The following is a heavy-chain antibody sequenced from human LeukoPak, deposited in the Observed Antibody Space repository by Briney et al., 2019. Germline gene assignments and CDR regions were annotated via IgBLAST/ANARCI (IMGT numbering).Heavy chain of an antibody. CDR2: ISAYNGYT. D-gene: IGHD3-10*01. V-gene: IGHV1-18*01. CDR1: GYTFTSYG. Sequence: ASVKVSCKGSGYTFTSYGISWVRQAPGQGLEWMGWISAYNGYTNYAQNFQGRVTMTTDASTSTAYMEPRSLRSDDTAVYYCVREVSMVRGVITFYHYNGMDVWGQGTAVTVSS. CDR3: VREVSMVRGVITFYHYNGMDV. J-gene: IGHJ6*02.